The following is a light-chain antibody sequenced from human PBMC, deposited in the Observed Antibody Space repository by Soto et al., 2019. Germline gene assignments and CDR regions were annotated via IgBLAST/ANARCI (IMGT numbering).Light chain of an antibody. V-gene: IGLV1-40*01. J-gene: IGLJ1*01. Sequence: QSVLTQPPSMSGAPGQSVTMACTGSSSKLGAGYDVHWYQRLPGAAPKRLIYDNTHRPSGVPNRFSGSKSGTSASLAITGLQAEDEADFYCQSYDSSLSAWVFGTGTKLTVL. CDR3: QSYDSSLSAWV. CDR2: DNT. CDR1: SSKLGAGYD.